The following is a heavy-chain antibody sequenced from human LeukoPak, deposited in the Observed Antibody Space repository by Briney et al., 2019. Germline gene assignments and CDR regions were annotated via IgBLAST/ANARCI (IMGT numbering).Heavy chain of an antibody. Sequence: GGSLRPSCAASGFTFGSNAMSWVRQAPGKGLEWVSAISGSGGSSYYADSVKGRFTISRDNSKNTLYLQMSSLRVEDTAVYYCAKGLTGGLDYWGQGTLVTVSS. D-gene: IGHD1-20*01. V-gene: IGHV3-23*01. CDR3: AKGLTGGLDY. J-gene: IGHJ4*02. CDR2: ISGSGGSS. CDR1: GFTFGSNA.